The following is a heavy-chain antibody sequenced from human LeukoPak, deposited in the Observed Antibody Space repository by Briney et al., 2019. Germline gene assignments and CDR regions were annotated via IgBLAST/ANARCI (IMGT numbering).Heavy chain of an antibody. Sequence: SETLSLTCTVSGGSISRYYWSWIRQPPGKGLEWIGYIYYSGSTNYNPSLKSRVTISVDTSKNQFSLKLSSVTAADTAVYYCATHTYSSSPFDYWGQGTLVTVSS. CDR3: ATHTYSSSPFDY. V-gene: IGHV4-59*01. D-gene: IGHD6-13*01. CDR2: IYYSGST. CDR1: GGSISRYY. J-gene: IGHJ4*02.